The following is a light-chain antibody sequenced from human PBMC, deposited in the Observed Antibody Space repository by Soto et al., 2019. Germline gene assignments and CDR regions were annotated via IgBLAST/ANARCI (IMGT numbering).Light chain of an antibody. CDR3: QQYNSYSYT. Sequence: DIQRTQSPSTLSASVGDRVTITCRASQSISSWLAWYQQKPGKAPKLLIYKASSLESGVPSRFSGSRSGTEFTLTISSLQPDDFATYYCQQYNSYSYTFGQGTKLEIK. CDR2: KAS. J-gene: IGKJ2*01. V-gene: IGKV1-5*03. CDR1: QSISSW.